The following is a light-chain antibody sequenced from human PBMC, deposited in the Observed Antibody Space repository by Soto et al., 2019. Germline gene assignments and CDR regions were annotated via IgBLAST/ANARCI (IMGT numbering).Light chain of an antibody. CDR2: DVG. CDR3: SSYTSNAFVV. V-gene: IGLV2-14*01. J-gene: IGLJ2*01. CDR1: SSDIGTYKY. Sequence: QSVLTQPASVSGSPGQSITISCTGTSSDIGTYKYVCWYQQHPGKAPKLIIYDVGDRPSGVSYRFSGSKSGNTASLTISGLQAEDEADYYCSSYTSNAFVVFGGGTKLTV.